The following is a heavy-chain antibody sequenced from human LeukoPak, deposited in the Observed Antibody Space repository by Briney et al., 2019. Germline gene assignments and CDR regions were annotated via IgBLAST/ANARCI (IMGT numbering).Heavy chain of an antibody. V-gene: IGHV3-23*01. CDR1: GFIFSSYG. D-gene: IGHD3-10*01. CDR2: ISGSGGST. CDR3: ARDPGMTRLVYHFYMDV. J-gene: IGHJ6*03. Sequence: GGSLRLSCAASGFIFSSYGMSWVRQAPGKGLEWVSAISGSGGSTYYADSVKGRFTISRDNSKNTVYLQMNSLRPEDTAVYYCARDPGMTRLVYHFYMDVWGKGTTVTVSS.